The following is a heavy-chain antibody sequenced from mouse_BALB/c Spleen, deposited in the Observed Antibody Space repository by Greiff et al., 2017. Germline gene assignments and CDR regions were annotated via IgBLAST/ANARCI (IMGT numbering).Heavy chain of an antibody. CDR2: INSNGGST. CDR3: ARDYWFAY. CDR1: GFTFSSYG. V-gene: IGHV5-6-3*01. J-gene: IGHJ3*01. Sequence: EVKLVESGGGLVQPGGSLKLSCAASGFTFSSYGMSWVRQTPDKRLELVATINSNGGSTYYPDSVKGRFTISRDNAKNTLYLQMSSLKSEDTAMYYCARDYWFAYWGQGTLVTVSA.